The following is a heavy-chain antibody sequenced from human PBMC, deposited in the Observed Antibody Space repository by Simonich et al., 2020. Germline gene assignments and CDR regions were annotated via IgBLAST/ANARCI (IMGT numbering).Heavy chain of an antibody. D-gene: IGHD7-27*01. CDR3: ARHGNWGYFDY. CDR1: GGSISSYY. CDR2: IYYSGST. V-gene: IGHV4-59*08. J-gene: IGHJ4*02. Sequence: QVQLQESGPGLVKPSETLSLTCTVSGGSISSYYWSWIRQPPGKGLEWIGYIYYSGSTNYNPSLKGRVTISVDTSKNQFSLKLSSVTAADTAVYYCARHGNWGYFDYWGQGTLVTVSS.